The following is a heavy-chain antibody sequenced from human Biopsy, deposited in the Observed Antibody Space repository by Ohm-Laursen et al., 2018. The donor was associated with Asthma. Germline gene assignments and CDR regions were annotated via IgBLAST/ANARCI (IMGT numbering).Heavy chain of an antibody. V-gene: IGHV1-69*06. CDR3: ARPSPNRDILYYYYHMDV. J-gene: IGHJ6*02. Sequence: SSVKSCKAPGGTFSNFAISWVRQAPGQGLEWLGGIMTVFGTTNYAQRFQGRVTITAGIFTRTVYMELSGLRFDETAIYYCARPSPNRDILYYYYHMDVWGQGTTVIVSS. CDR1: GGTFSNFA. D-gene: IGHD3-3*02. CDR2: IMTVFGTT.